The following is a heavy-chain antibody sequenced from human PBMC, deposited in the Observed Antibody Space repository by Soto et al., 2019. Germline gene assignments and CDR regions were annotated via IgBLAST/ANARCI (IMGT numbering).Heavy chain of an antibody. CDR2: IYYSGST. CDR3: ARDVVPAAMGGYGMDV. J-gene: IGHJ6*02. D-gene: IGHD2-2*01. CDR1: GGSISSGGYY. Sequence: QVQLQESGPGLVKPSQTLSLTCTVSGGSISSGGYYWSWIRQHPGKGLEWIGYIYYSGSTYYNPSLKSRVTISVDTSKNQFSLKLSSVTAADTAVYYCARDVVPAAMGGYGMDVWGQGTTVTVSS. V-gene: IGHV4-31*03.